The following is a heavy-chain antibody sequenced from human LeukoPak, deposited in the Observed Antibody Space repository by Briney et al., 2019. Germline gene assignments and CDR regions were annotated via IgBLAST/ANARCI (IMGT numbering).Heavy chain of an antibody. D-gene: IGHD3-22*01. Sequence: SETLSLTCTVSGGSISSGSYYWSWIRQPAGKGLEWIGRIYTSGSTNYNPSLKSRVTISVDTSKNQFSLKLSSVTAADTAVYYCARDKVDYYDSSGYPFDYWGQGTLVTVSS. CDR1: GGSISSGSYY. V-gene: IGHV4-61*02. CDR2: IYTSGST. J-gene: IGHJ4*02. CDR3: ARDKVDYYDSSGYPFDY.